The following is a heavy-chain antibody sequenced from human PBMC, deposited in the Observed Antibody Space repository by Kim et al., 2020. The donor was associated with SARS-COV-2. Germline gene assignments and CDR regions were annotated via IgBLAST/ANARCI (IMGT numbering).Heavy chain of an antibody. CDR2: INHSGST. J-gene: IGHJ5*02. CDR1: GGSFSGYY. CDR3: ARGEVVPAAIRGHWFDP. D-gene: IGHD2-2*02. Sequence: SETLSLTCAVYGGSFSGYYWSWIRQPPGKGLEWIGEINHSGSTNYNPSLKSRVTISVDTSKNQFSLKLSSVTAADTAVYYCARGEVVPAAIRGHWFDPWG. V-gene: IGHV4-34*01.